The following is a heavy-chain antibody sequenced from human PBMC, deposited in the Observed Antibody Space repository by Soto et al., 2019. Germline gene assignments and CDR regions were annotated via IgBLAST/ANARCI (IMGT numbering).Heavy chain of an antibody. Sequence: PGGSLRLSCAASGFTFSSYAMSWVRQAPGKGLEWVSAISGSGGSTYYADSVKGRFTISRDNSKNTLYLQMNSLRAEDTAVYYCAKDWDYDFWSGYYMRVRAYGMDVWGQGTTVTVSS. V-gene: IGHV3-23*01. CDR1: GFTFSSYA. CDR3: AKDWDYDFWSGYYMRVRAYGMDV. D-gene: IGHD3-3*01. J-gene: IGHJ6*02. CDR2: ISGSGGST.